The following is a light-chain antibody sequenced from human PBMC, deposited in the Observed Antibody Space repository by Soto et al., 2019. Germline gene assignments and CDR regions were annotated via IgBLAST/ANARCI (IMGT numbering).Light chain of an antibody. J-gene: IGKJ1*01. CDR1: QGIASS. CDR3: QKYNSAPWT. CDR2: AAS. Sequence: DIQMTHSPSALSASVGDRITITCRASQGIASSLAWYQQKPGKVPNLLIYAASILQSGVPSRFSGSGSGTDFALTISSLQPEDAATYYCQKYNSAPWTFGQGTKVEIE. V-gene: IGKV1-27*01.